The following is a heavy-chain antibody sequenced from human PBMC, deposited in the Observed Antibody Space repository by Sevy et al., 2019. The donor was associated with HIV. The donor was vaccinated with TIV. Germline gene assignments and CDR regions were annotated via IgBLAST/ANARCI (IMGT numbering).Heavy chain of an antibody. CDR1: GFTFSSYE. V-gene: IGHV3-48*03. CDR2: ISSSGSTI. J-gene: IGHJ3*02. Sequence: GGSLRLSCAASGFTFSSYEMNWVRQAPGKGLEWVSYISSSGSTIYYADSVKGRFTISRDNAKNSLYLQMNSLRAEDTAVYYCARARTTVTTPDAFDIWGQGTMVTVSS. D-gene: IGHD4-17*01. CDR3: ARARTTVTTPDAFDI.